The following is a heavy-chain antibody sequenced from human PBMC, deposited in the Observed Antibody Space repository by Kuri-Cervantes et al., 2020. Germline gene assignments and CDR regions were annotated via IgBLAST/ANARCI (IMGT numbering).Heavy chain of an antibody. CDR1: GFTFSRYW. J-gene: IGHJ4*02. D-gene: IGHD6-19*01. CDR2: IKQDGSEK. V-gene: IGHV3-7*01. CDR3: ARDTSGPGY. Sequence: GSLRLSCAASGFTFSRYWMSWVRQAPGKGLEWVANIKQDGSEKSLVDSVKGRFTISRDNAKNSLYLQMNSLRAEDTAVYYCARDTSGPGYWGQGTLVTVSS.